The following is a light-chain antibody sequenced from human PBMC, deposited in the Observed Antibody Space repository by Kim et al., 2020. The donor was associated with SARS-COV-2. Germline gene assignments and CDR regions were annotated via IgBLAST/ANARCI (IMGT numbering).Light chain of an antibody. J-gene: IGKJ1*01. CDR1: QSVNSN. CDR2: SAS. CDR3: QQYNTWPPWT. V-gene: IGKV3-15*01. Sequence: SPGESATLPCRASQSVNSNLAWYQQKPGQAPRLLIYSASTRATGIPARFSGSGSGTEFTLTISSLQSEDFAIYYCQQYNTWPPWTFGQGTKVDIK.